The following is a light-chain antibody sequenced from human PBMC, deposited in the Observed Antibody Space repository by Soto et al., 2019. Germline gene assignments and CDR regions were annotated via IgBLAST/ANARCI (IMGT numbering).Light chain of an antibody. V-gene: IGLV2-14*01. CDR1: SSDVGGYNY. J-gene: IGLJ3*02. CDR2: EVS. Sequence: QSALTQPASVSGSPGQSITTSCTGTSSDVGGYNYVSWYQQHPGKAPKLMINEVSNRPSGVSNRFSGSKSGNTASLTISGLQAEDEADYYCSSYTSINTWVFGGGTKLTVL. CDR3: SSYTSINTWV.